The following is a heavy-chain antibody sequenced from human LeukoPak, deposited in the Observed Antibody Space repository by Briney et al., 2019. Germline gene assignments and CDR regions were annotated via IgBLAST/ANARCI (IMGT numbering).Heavy chain of an antibody. CDR3: ARDQYDSVWDSHRPYFDY. J-gene: IGHJ4*02. CDR1: GYTFSSYG. V-gene: IGHV1-18*01. Sequence: ASVRVSCKASGYTFSSYGISWVRQAPGQGLEWMGWISVYNGKTKYAQNLQGRVTLTTDTFTSIAYMEVTSLRSDDTAVYYCARDQYDSVWDSHRPYFDYWGQGTLVTVSS. D-gene: IGHD3-16*02. CDR2: ISVYNGKT.